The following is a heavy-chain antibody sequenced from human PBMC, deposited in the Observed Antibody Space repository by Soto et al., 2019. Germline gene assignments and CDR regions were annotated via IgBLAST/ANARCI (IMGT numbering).Heavy chain of an antibody. Sequence: EVQLVESGGGLVQPGGSLRLSCAASGFTCSSYSMNWVRQAPGKGLEWVSYISSSGSTIYYADSVKGRFTISRDNAKNSLYLQMNSLRDEDTAVYNCARDLRMVYAIDFDYWGQGTLVTVSS. CDR1: GFTCSSYS. CDR3: ARDLRMVYAIDFDY. J-gene: IGHJ4*02. V-gene: IGHV3-48*02. CDR2: ISSSGSTI. D-gene: IGHD2-8*01.